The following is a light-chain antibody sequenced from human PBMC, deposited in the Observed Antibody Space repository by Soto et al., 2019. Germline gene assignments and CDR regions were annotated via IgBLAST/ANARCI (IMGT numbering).Light chain of an antibody. J-gene: IGLJ2*01. CDR1: SSDIGSYNR. Sequence: QSVLTQPASVSGSPGPSITISCTGTSSDIGSYNRVSWYQRHPGKAPKLMIYKDRQRPSGVSNRFSGSKSGNTASLTISGLQAEDEADYYCCSYAGSDIFVVFGGGTKLTV. CDR2: KDR. V-gene: IGLV2-23*02. CDR3: CSYAGSDIFVV.